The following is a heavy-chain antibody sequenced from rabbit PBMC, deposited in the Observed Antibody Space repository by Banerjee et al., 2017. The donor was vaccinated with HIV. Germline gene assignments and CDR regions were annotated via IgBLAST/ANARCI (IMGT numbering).Heavy chain of an antibody. CDR1: GFSFSSYG. Sequence: QEQLEESGGDLVKPEGSLTLTCTASGFSFSSYGISWVRQAPGKGLEWIAYIYPDYGSTDYASWVNGRFTISLDNAQNTVFLQMTSLTAADTATYFCARGAYASSSGYPHFNLWGPGTLVTVS. V-gene: IGHV1S47*01. D-gene: IGHD1-1*01. CDR2: IYPDYGST. CDR3: ARGAYASSSGYPHFNL. J-gene: IGHJ4*01.